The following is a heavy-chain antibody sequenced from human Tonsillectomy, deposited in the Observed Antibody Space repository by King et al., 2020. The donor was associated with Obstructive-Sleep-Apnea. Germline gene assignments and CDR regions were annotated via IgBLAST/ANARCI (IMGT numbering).Heavy chain of an antibody. Sequence: VQLQESGPGLVKPSETLSLTCTVSVGSISRYYWSWIRQPPGKGLEWVGYIYYSGSTNYKPSLKSRVTISVDTSKNQFSLKLSSVTAADTAVYYCAREGPYGMDVWGQGTTVTVSS. J-gene: IGHJ6*02. CDR1: VGSISRYY. CDR3: AREGPYGMDV. CDR2: IYYSGST. V-gene: IGHV4-59*01.